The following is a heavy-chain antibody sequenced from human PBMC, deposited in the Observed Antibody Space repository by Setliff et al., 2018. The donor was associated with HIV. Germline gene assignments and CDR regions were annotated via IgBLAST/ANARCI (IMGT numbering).Heavy chain of an antibody. Sequence: PGGSLRLSCVASGFTFKDFAMYWVRQAPGKGLEWVSAISYDGSRIHYADSVKGRFTISRDNSKNTLYLQVNSLRPEDTAVYYCARISVASRYNSDMDVWGKGTTVTVSS. CDR2: ISYDGSRI. CDR1: GFTFKDFA. V-gene: IGHV3-30*03. J-gene: IGHJ6*03. CDR3: ARISVASRYNSDMDV. D-gene: IGHD5-12*01.